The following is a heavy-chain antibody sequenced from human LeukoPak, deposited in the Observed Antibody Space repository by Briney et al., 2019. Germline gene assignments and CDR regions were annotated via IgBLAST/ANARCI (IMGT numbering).Heavy chain of an antibody. J-gene: IGHJ4*02. CDR1: GFTFCSYA. CDR3: AKGIIYGDF. CDR2: IGSSGGDT. V-gene: IGHV3-23*01. Sequence: GGSLRLSCAASGFTFCSYAMTWVRQAPGKGLEWVSVIGSSGGDTYYADSVKGRFTISRDNSKNTVYLQMNSLRAEDTAVYYCAKGIIYGDFWGQGTLVTVSS. D-gene: IGHD1-20*01.